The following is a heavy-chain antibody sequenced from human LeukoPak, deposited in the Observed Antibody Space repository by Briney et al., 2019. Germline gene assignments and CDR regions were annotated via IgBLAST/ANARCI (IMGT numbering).Heavy chain of an antibody. CDR1: GFMFSSYA. CDR2: IGGSGSST. V-gene: IGHV3-23*01. D-gene: IGHD3-10*01. J-gene: IGHJ5*02. CDR3: AKDRGDYHSGNENWFDP. Sequence: GGSLRLSCAASGFMFSSYAMSWVRQAPGKGLEWVSGIGGSGSSTYYADSVKGRFTISRDNSKNTLYLQTNSLRAEDTAVYYCAKDRGDYHSGNENWFDPWGQGTLVTVSS.